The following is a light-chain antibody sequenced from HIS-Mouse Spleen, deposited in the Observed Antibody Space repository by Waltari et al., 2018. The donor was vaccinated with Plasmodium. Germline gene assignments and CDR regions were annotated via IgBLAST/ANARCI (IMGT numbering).Light chain of an antibody. CDR3: QQYDNLPPLFT. Sequence: DIQMTQSPSSLSASVGDRVNITCQASQDIINYLNWYQQKPGKAPKLLIYDASNLETGVPSRFSGSGSGTDFTFTISSLQPEDIATYYCQQYDNLPPLFTFGPGTKVDIK. CDR1: QDIINY. J-gene: IGKJ3*01. V-gene: IGKV1-33*01. CDR2: DAS.